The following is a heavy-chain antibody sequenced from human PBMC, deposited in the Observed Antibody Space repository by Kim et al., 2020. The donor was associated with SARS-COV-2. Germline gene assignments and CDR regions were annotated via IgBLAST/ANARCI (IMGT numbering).Heavy chain of an antibody. CDR3: ARDQVEAVAGTLIPYYYYYMDV. Sequence: GGSLRLSCAASGFTFSSYAMHWVRQAPGKGLEYVSAISSNGGSTYYANSVKGRFTISRDNSKNTLYLQMGSLRAEDMAVYYCARDQVEAVAGTLIPYYYYYMDVWGKGTTVTVSS. V-gene: IGHV3-64*01. CDR1: GFTFSSYA. D-gene: IGHD6-19*01. J-gene: IGHJ6*03. CDR2: ISSNGGST.